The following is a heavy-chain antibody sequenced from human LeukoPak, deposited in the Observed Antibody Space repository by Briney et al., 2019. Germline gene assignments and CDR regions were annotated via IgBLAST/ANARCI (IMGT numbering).Heavy chain of an antibody. CDR2: IDSSDSSGPAV. Sequence: GGSLRLSCVASGFTFSNHEMSWVRQAPGKGLEWISYIDSSDSSGPAVSYADSVKGRFTISRDNAKNSLHLQMDSLRTEDTAVYFCAREPTYDILTSDAFDIWGQGTMVTVSS. CDR3: AREPTYDILTSDAFDI. CDR1: GFTFSNHE. V-gene: IGHV3-48*03. J-gene: IGHJ3*02. D-gene: IGHD3-9*01.